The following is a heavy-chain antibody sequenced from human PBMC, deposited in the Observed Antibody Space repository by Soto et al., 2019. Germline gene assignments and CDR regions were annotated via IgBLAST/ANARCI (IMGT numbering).Heavy chain of an antibody. V-gene: IGHV4-59*01. D-gene: IGHD3-9*01. CDR2: IYYSGST. Sequence: SETLSLTCTVSGGSISSYYWSWIRQPPGKGLEWIGYIYYSGSTNYNPSLKSRVTISIDTSKNQFSQKLSSVTAADKAVYKYGRTYFFCMSRRGQCYTGMALRRQGRSLIV. J-gene: IGHJ6*01. CDR3: GRTYFFCMSRRGQCYTGMAL. CDR1: GGSISSYY.